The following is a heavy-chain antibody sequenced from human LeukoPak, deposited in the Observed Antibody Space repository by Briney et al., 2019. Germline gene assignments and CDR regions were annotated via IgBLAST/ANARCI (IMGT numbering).Heavy chain of an antibody. CDR2: IYYSGSI. Sequence: SETLSLTCTVSGGSISSSSYYWGWIRQPRGKGLVWIVSIYYSGSIYYTPSLKSRVTISVDTSKNYFSLKLSSVTAADTAVYYCAYQLHPVHTWVHHWGQGTLVTVSS. J-gene: IGHJ1*01. D-gene: IGHD2-2*01. CDR1: GGSISSSSYY. V-gene: IGHV4-39*01. CDR3: AYQLHPVHTWVHH.